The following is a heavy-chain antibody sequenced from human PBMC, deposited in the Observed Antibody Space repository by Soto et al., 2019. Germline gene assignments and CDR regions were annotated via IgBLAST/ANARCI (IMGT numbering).Heavy chain of an antibody. CDR3: ARSVALPGAYTDY. D-gene: IGHD2-8*02. Sequence: PSETLSLTCSVSGGSLSGSYWSWIRQSPGKGLEWLGYVYYTGSTNYSPSLRSRVSISVDTSKNEFSLRLSSVTAADTAVYFCARSVALPGAYTDY. CDR2: VYYTGST. J-gene: IGHJ4*01. CDR1: GGSLSGSY. V-gene: IGHV4-59*01.